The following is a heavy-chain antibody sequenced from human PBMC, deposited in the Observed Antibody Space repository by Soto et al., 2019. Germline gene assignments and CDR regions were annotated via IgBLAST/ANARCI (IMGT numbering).Heavy chain of an antibody. CDR1: EDIFKSYS. V-gene: IGHV1-69*06. Sequence: GASVKVSCKASEDIFKSYSISWVRQAPGQGLEYMGGILPMFGSANSVDKFRGRLTLTADKSTTTTYMELTDLTDADTAVYYCARDFSGYDPALNRFDHWGRGTLVTVS. CDR2: ILPMFGSA. CDR3: ARDFSGYDPALNRFDH. D-gene: IGHD5-12*01. J-gene: IGHJ4*02.